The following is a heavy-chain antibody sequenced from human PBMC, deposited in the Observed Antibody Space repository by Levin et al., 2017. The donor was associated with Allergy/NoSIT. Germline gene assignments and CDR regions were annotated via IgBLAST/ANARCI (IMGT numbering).Heavy chain of an antibody. J-gene: IGHJ6*02. CDR2: IYPGDSDT. V-gene: IGHV5-51*01. CDR3: ARRYCSSTSCHYGMDV. CDR1: GYSFTSYW. D-gene: IGHD2-2*01. Sequence: GESLKISCKGSGYSFTSYWIGWVRQMPGKGLEWMGIIYPGDSDTRYSPSFQGQVTISADKSISTAYLQWSSLKASDTAMYYCARRYCSSTSCHYGMDVWGQGTTVTVSS.